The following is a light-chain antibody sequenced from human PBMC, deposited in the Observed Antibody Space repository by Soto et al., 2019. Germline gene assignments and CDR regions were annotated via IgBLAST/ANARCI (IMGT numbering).Light chain of an antibody. CDR1: SSNIGNNY. CDR3: GTWDSSLSNAG. CDR2: DNN. J-gene: IGLJ7*01. Sequence: QSVLTQPPSVSAAPGQKVTISCSGSSSNIGNNYVSWYQQLPGTAPKLLIYDNNKRPSGIPDRFSGSKSGTSATLGITGLQTGDEADYYCGTWDSSLSNAGFGGGTQLTFL. V-gene: IGLV1-51*01.